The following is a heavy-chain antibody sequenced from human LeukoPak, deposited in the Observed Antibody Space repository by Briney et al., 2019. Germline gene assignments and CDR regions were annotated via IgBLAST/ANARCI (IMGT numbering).Heavy chain of an antibody. CDR2: IYPGDSDT. Sequence: GESLKISCKGSGYSFTSYWIGWVRQMPGKGLEWMGIIYPGDSDTRYSPSFQGQVTISADKSISTAYLQWSSLKASDTAMYYCASALNYYDSSGYPALFDYWGQGTLVTVSS. CDR1: GYSFTSYW. D-gene: IGHD3-22*01. V-gene: IGHV5-51*01. J-gene: IGHJ4*02. CDR3: ASALNYYDSSGYPALFDY.